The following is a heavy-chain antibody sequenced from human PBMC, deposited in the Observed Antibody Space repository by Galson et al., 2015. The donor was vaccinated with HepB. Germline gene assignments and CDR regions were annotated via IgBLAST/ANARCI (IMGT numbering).Heavy chain of an antibody. V-gene: IGHV7-4-1*02. Sequence: SVKVSCKASGYSFRTYAMNWVRQAPGQGLEWMGWINTNTGNPTYAQGSTGRFVFSLDTSVSTAHLQIISLKAEDTAVYYCMRGWPYYDILNGRVPDTFDMWGQGTMVTVSS. CDR2: INTNTGNP. CDR1: GYSFRTYA. CDR3: MRGWPYYDILNGRVPDTFDM. D-gene: IGHD3-9*01. J-gene: IGHJ3*02.